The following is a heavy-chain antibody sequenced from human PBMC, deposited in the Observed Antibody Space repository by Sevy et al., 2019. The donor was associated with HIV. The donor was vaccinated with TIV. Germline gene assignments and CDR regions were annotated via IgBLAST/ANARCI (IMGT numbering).Heavy chain of an antibody. Sequence: ASVKVSCKASGGTISRDGISWVRQAPGQGLEWMGGIISFFDMTNYAQKFQGRVTISADESTSTVYMELSSLRFEDTAVYYCARGGGSGLYYFDSWGQGTLVTVSS. V-gene: IGHV1-69*13. CDR2: IISFFDMT. CDR1: GGTISRDG. J-gene: IGHJ4*02. D-gene: IGHD6-19*01. CDR3: ARGGGSGLYYFDS.